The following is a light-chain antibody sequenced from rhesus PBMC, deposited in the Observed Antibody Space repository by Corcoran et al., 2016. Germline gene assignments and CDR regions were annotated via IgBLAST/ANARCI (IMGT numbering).Light chain of an antibody. CDR3: LQHNSYPYI. CDR2: GAS. V-gene: IGKV1-28*01. CDR1: QGISSY. Sequence: DIQMTQSPSSLSASVGDTVTITSRASQGISSYLNWFQQKPGKAPKLLIYGASSLESGVPSRFSGTGSGTEFTLTISSLQPEDFAAYYCLQHNSYPYIFGQGTKVEIK. J-gene: IGKJ2*01.